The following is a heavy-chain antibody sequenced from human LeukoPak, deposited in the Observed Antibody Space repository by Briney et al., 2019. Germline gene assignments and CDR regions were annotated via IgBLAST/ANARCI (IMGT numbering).Heavy chain of an antibody. D-gene: IGHD2-2*01. CDR1: GGSISSGDDY. CDR3: ARYCSSTSCYEDGMDV. CDR2: IYYSGST. J-gene: IGHJ6*02. Sequence: SQTLSLTCTVSGGSISSGDDYWSWIRQPPGKGLEWIGYIYYSGSTYYNPSLKSRVTISVDTSKNQFSLKLSSVTAADTAVYYCARYCSSTSCYEDGMDVWGQGTTVTVSS. V-gene: IGHV4-30-4*01.